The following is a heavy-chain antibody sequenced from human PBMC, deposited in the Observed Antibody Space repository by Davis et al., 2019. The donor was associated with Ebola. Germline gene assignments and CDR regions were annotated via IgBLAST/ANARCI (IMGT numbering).Heavy chain of an antibody. V-gene: IGHV3-20*04. CDR3: ARDIDKAVFYYYYGMDV. D-gene: IGHD1-26*01. CDR2: INWNGGST. CDR1: GFTFDDFA. J-gene: IGHJ6*04. Sequence: GESLKISCAASGFTFDDFAMAWVRQSPRKGLEWVSGINWNGGSTGYADSVKGRFTISRDNARNLVYVQMNSLRAEDTAVYYCARDIDKAVFYYYYGMDVWGKGTTVTVSS.